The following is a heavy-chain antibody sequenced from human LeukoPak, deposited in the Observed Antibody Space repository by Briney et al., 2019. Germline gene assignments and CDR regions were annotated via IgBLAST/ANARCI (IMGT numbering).Heavy chain of an antibody. D-gene: IGHD5-24*01. V-gene: IGHV4-59*01. Sequence: SETLSLTCTVSGGSISSYYWGWIRQLPGKGLEWIGYIYYSGSTNYNPSLKSRVTISVDTSKNQFSLKLSSVTAADTSVYYCARVAVEMATYFDYWGQGTLVTVSS. CDR2: IYYSGST. J-gene: IGHJ4*02. CDR3: ARVAVEMATYFDY. CDR1: GGSISSYY.